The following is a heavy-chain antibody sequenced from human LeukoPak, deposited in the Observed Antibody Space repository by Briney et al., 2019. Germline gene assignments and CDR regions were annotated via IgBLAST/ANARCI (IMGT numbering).Heavy chain of an antibody. CDR2: ISSSSSTI. J-gene: IGHJ4*02. D-gene: IGHD6-19*01. V-gene: IGHV3-48*01. CDR3: IVLAVTGTFGSDY. CDR1: GFTFSSYS. Sequence: GGSLRLSCAASGFTFSSYSMNWVRQAPGKGLEWISYISSSSSTIYYTDSVKGRFTISRDNAKNSLFLQMNSLRAEDTAVYYCIVLAVTGTFGSDYWGQGTLVTVSS.